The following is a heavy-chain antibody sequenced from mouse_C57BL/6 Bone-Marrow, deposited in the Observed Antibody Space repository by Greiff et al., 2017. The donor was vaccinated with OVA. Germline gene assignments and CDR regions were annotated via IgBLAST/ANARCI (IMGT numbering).Heavy chain of an antibody. Sequence: EVQLQQSGAELARPGASVKMSCTASGYTFTDYYMNWVKQSPGKSLEWIGVINPYNGGTSYTQKFKGKATLTVDKSSSTAYLELNSLTSEDTAVYYGARWGYDDYDGRLDYWGQGTTLTVSS. CDR3: ARWGYDDYDGRLDY. CDR2: INPYNGGT. CDR1: GYTFTDYY. D-gene: IGHD2-4*01. V-gene: IGHV1-19*01. J-gene: IGHJ2*01.